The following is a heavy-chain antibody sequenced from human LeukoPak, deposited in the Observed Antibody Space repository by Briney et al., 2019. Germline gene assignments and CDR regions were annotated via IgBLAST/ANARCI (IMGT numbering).Heavy chain of an antibody. CDR3: ARLPAATDN. J-gene: IGHJ3*02. Sequence: RTSETLSLTCTVSGGSISSSTYYGGGIRQPRGKGLVWIASMYYSGSTYYNPSLKSRVTISVDTSKNQFSLKVSSVTAADTAVYYCARLPAATDNWGQGTMVTVSS. V-gene: IGHV4-39*01. CDR1: GGSISSSTYY. CDR2: MYYSGST.